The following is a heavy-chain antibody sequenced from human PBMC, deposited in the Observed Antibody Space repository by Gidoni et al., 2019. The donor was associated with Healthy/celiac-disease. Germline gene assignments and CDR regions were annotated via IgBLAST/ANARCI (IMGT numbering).Heavy chain of an antibody. CDR1: GFTCSSYA. D-gene: IGHD2-15*01. V-gene: IGHV3-23*01. CDR3: AKGVVVPFDY. CDR2: MSGSGGST. J-gene: IGHJ4*02. Sequence: EVQLLESGGGLVQPGGSLRLSCAASGFTCSSYAMSWVRQAPGKGLEWVSAMSGSGGSTYYADAVKGRFTISRDNSKNTLYLQMNSLRAEDTAVYYCAKGVVVPFDYWGQGTLVTVSS.